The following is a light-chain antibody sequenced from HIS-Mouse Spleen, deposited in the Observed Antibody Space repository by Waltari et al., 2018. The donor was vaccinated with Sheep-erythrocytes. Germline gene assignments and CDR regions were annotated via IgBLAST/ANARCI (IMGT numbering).Light chain of an antibody. J-gene: IGKJ2*01. CDR1: QGISSW. Sequence: DIQMTQSPSSVSASVGDRVTITCRASQGISSWLAWYQQKPGKAPKLLIYAASSLQSGVPDRFSGSGSCTDFTLKISRVEAEDVGVYYCMQALQTMYTFGQGTKLEIK. V-gene: IGKV1-12*01. CDR3: MQALQTMYT. CDR2: AAS.